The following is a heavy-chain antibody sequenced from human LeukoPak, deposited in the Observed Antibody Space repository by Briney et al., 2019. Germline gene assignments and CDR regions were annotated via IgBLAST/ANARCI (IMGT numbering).Heavy chain of an antibody. V-gene: IGHV3-23*01. CDR1: GFTLSSYA. J-gene: IGHJ4*02. Sequence: GGSLRLSCAASGFTLSSYAMSWVRQAPGKGLEWVSLISGSGGTTYYADSVKGRFTISRDNSKNTLYLQMNSLRAEDKAVFYCAKGSGWEGRMTHFDYWGQGTLVTVSS. CDR2: ISGSGGTT. CDR3: AKGSGWEGRMTHFDY. D-gene: IGHD6-19*01.